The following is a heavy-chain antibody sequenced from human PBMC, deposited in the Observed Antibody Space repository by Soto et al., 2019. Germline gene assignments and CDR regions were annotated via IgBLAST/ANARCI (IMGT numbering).Heavy chain of an antibody. Sequence: GASVKLSCKASGGTFSSYTIRWGRQAPGQGLEWMGRIIPILGIANYAQKFQGKVTITADKSTSTAYMELSSLRSEDTAVYYCARGQRGAVAGIWFAFDIWGQGTIVTVSS. D-gene: IGHD6-19*01. J-gene: IGHJ3*02. CDR3: ARGQRGAVAGIWFAFDI. V-gene: IGHV1-69*02. CDR1: GGTFSSYT. CDR2: IIPILGIA.